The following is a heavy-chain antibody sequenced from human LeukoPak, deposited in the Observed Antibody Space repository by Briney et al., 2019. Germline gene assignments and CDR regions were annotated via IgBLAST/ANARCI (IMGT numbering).Heavy chain of an antibody. CDR1: GFTASSYT. D-gene: IGHD1-26*01. CDR3: ARESILGTTTDYFDY. V-gene: IGHV3-48*04. J-gene: IGHJ4*02. Sequence: GGSLRLSCEAAGFTASSYTMNWVRQAPGKGLEWVSLISRTTGSIYYADSVRGRFTISRDSAKNSVYLQTNSLRAEDTAIYYCARESILGTTTDYFDYWGQGTRVIVSS. CDR2: ISRTTGSI.